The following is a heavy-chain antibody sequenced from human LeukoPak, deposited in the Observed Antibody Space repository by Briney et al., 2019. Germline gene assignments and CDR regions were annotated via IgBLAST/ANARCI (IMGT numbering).Heavy chain of an antibody. V-gene: IGHV4-4*07. D-gene: IGHD3-22*01. CDR3: ARGHYYECSGYYYSYYFDY. Sequence: SETLSLTCTVSGGSISSYYWSWIRQPAGKGLEWIGRIYTSGCTNYNPSLKSRVTMSVDTSNNQFSLKLSSVTAADTAVYYCARGHYYECSGYYYSYYFDYWGQGTLVTVSS. J-gene: IGHJ4*02. CDR1: GGSISSYY. CDR2: IYTSGCT.